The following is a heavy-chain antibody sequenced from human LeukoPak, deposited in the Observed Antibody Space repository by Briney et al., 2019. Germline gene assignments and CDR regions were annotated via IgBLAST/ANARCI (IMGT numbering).Heavy chain of an antibody. CDR1: GFTFSSYG. V-gene: IGHV3-33*01. J-gene: IGHJ4*02. CDR3: ARGDYYGSRGDY. D-gene: IGHD3-10*01. Sequence: AGGSLRLSCAASGFTFSSYGMHWVRQAPGKGLEWVAVIWYDGSNKYYADSVKGRFTISRDNSKNTLYLQMNSMRAEDTAVYYCARGDYYGSRGDYWGQGTLVTVPS. CDR2: IWYDGSNK.